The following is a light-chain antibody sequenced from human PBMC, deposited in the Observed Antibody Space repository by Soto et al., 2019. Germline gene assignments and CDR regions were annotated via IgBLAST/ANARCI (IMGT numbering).Light chain of an antibody. CDR2: GAS. CDR1: QSVSSSY. CDR3: QQYGSSYP. Sequence: EIGLTQSPGTLSLSPGERATLSCRASQSVSSSYLAWYQQKPGPAPRLLIYGASSRATGIPDRFSGSGSGTDFTLTISRLEPEDFAVYYCQQYGSSYPFGQGTKLEIK. J-gene: IGKJ2*01. V-gene: IGKV3-20*01.